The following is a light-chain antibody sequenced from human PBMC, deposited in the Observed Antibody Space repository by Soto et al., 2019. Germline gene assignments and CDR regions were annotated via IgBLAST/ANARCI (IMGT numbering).Light chain of an antibody. J-gene: IGLJ2*01. Sequence: QSALTQPASVSGSPGQSITISCTGTSSDVGGYNYVSWYQQHPGKAPKLMIYEVSNRPSGVSNRFSGSKSGNTASLTISGRQAEDEADYYCRSYTSSSTVVFGGGTKVTVL. CDR1: SSDVGGYNY. CDR2: EVS. V-gene: IGLV2-14*01. CDR3: RSYTSSSTVV.